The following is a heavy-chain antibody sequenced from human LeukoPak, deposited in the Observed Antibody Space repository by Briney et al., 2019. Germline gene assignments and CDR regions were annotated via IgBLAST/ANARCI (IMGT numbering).Heavy chain of an antibody. V-gene: IGHV3-30*02. Sequence: PGGSLRLSCAASGFTFRSYGMHWVRQAPGKGLEWVAFIRYYGSNKYYADSVKGRFTISRDNSKNTLYLQMNSLRAEDTAAYYCAKDRQKPRIAATGPCLDYWGQGTLVTVSS. CDR1: GFTFRSYG. CDR2: IRYYGSNK. D-gene: IGHD6-13*01. J-gene: IGHJ4*02. CDR3: AKDRQKPRIAATGPCLDY.